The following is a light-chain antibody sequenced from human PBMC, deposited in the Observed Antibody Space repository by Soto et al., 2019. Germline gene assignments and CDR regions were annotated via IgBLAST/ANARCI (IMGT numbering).Light chain of an antibody. J-gene: IGLJ3*02. CDR3: QSSASRRSSSWV. V-gene: IGLV1-40*01. Sequence: QSVLTQPPSVSGAPGQRVTISCTGSSSNIGAGYYVHWYQQLPGTAPKLLIYGNSNRPSGVPDRFSGSKSGTSASLAITGLQPEAEADYYCQSSASRRSSSWVFGGGTKLTVL. CDR1: SSNIGAGYY. CDR2: GNS.